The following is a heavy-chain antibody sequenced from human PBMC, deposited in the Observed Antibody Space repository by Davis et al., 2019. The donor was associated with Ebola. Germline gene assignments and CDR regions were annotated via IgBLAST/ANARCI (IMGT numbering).Heavy chain of an antibody. Sequence: GESLKISCAASGFTFSNYAMSWIRQAPGKGLEWVSNIRSSGSTIYYADSVKGRFTISRDNAKNSLYLQMNSLRAEDTAVYYCARALITTPYYYGMDVWGQGTTVTVSS. V-gene: IGHV3-11*01. CDR3: ARALITTPYYYGMDV. CDR2: IRSSGSTI. D-gene: IGHD3-16*01. J-gene: IGHJ6*02. CDR1: GFTFSNYA.